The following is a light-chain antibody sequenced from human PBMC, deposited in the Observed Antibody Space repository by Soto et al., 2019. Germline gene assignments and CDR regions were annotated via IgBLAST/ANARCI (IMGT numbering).Light chain of an antibody. V-gene: IGLV2-23*01. Sequence: QSVPTQPASVSGSPGQSIPIYCTGTSSDFGSYNLVSWYQQHPGKAPKLMIYEDSKRPSGVSNRFSGSKSGNTASLTISGLQAEDDADYYCCSYAGSSTYVFGTGTKVTVL. CDR1: SSDFGSYNL. CDR2: EDS. J-gene: IGLJ1*01. CDR3: CSYAGSSTYV.